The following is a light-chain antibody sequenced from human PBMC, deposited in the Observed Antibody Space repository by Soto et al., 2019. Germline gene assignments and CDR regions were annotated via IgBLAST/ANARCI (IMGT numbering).Light chain of an antibody. CDR2: EVS. V-gene: IGLV2-8*01. Sequence: QSALTQPPSASGSPGQSVTISCTGTSSDVGDYNYVSWYQQYPGKVPKLMIYEVSKRPSGVPDRFSGSTSGNTASLTVSGLRTEDEADYYCSSYAGNDNYVFGTGTKVTVL. CDR1: SSDVGDYNY. J-gene: IGLJ1*01. CDR3: SSYAGNDNYV.